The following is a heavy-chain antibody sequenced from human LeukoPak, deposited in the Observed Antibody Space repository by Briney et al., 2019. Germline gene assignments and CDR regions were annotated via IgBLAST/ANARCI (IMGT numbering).Heavy chain of an antibody. CDR2: IYYSGST. Sequence: SETLSLTCTVSGGSISSSSYYWGWIRQPPGRGLEWIVRIYYSGSTYYNPSLKSRVTISVDTSKNQFSLKLSSVTAADTAVYYCARTTVTPYGMDVWGQGTTVTVSS. V-gene: IGHV4-39*01. J-gene: IGHJ6*02. CDR3: ARTTVTPYGMDV. CDR1: GGSISSSSYY. D-gene: IGHD4-17*01.